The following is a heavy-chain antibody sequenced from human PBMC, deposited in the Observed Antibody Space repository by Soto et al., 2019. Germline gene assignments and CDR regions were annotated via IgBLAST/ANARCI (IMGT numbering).Heavy chain of an antibody. Sequence: ESLKISCKGSGYSFTSYWISWVRQMPGKGLEWMGRIDPSDSYTNYSPSFQGHVTISADKSISTAYLQWSSLKASDTAMYYCARHGSGYSYGGGGYYYYYGMDVWGQGTTVTVSS. D-gene: IGHD5-18*01. CDR1: GYSFTSYW. V-gene: IGHV5-10-1*01. CDR2: IDPSDSYT. J-gene: IGHJ6*02. CDR3: ARHGSGYSYGGGGYYYYYGMDV.